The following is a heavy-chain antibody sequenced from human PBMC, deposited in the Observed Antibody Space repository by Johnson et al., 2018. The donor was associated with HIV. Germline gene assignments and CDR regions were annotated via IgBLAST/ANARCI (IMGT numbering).Heavy chain of an antibody. CDR1: GFTFSDHY. CDR2: ISSSGSTI. CDR3: AKDLFTEREDDVFDV. Sequence: QEKLVESGGGVVQPGGSLRLSCAASGFTFSDHYMSWIRQAPGKGLEWVSYISSSGSTIYYADSVKGRFTISRDNAKKSLYLQINSLRAEDTAVYYCAKDLFTEREDDVFDVWGQGTMVTVSS. J-gene: IGHJ3*01. D-gene: IGHD1-26*01. V-gene: IGHV3-11*04.